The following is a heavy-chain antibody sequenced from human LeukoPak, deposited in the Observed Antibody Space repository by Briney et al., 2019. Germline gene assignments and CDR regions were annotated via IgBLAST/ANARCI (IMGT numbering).Heavy chain of an antibody. CDR3: ARGYCTSSSCYNDY. J-gene: IGHJ4*02. D-gene: IGHD2-2*02. CDR1: TFTFSNYW. Sequence: GGSLRLSCAASTFTFSNYWMSWVRQAPGKGLEWVATMSFDVNNKYYADSVRGRFTISRDNSKNTLYLQMNSLRAEDTAVYSCARGYCTSSSCYNDYWGQGTLVTVSS. V-gene: IGHV3-30*03. CDR2: MSFDVNNK.